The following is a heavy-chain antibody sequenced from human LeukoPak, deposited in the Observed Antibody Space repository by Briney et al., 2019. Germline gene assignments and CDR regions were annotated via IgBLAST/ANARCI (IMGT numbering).Heavy chain of an antibody. Sequence: GVSLRLSCAASGFTFSSSAMSWVRQAPGKGLEWVAAISGSGGTTYYADSVKGRFTISRDNSKSTLYLQLNSLRAEDTALYYCAKSPIAAAGTRYFQHWGQGTLVTVSS. CDR3: AKSPIAAAGTRYFQH. CDR2: ISGSGGTT. V-gene: IGHV3-23*01. CDR1: GFTFSSSA. J-gene: IGHJ1*01. D-gene: IGHD6-13*01.